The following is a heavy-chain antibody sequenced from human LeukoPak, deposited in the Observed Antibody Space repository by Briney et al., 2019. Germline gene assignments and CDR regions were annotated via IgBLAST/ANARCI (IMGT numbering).Heavy chain of an antibody. CDR3: ARMPGTALEIDY. CDR2: ISGSGGYT. Sequence: GGSLRLSCAASGFTFSTYAMSWVRQAPGKGLEWVSAISGSGGYTYHADSVKDRFTISRDNSKNTLYLQMNSLRAEDTAVYYCARMPGTALEIDYWGQGTLVTVSS. D-gene: IGHD6-13*01. V-gene: IGHV3-23*01. J-gene: IGHJ4*02. CDR1: GFTFSTYA.